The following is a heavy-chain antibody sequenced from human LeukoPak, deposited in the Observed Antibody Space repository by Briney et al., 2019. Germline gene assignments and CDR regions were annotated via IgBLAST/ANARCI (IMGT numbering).Heavy chain of an antibody. J-gene: IGHJ4*02. Sequence: GGSLRLSCAASGFTFGGYIMNWVRQAPGKGLEWISFIGTSGNPIYYADSVKGRFTVSRDNAKNSLYLQMNSLRAEDTAVYYCARDQWLDYWGQGTLVTVSS. V-gene: IGHV3-48*01. CDR3: ARDQWLDY. CDR2: IGTSGNPI. CDR1: GFTFGGYI. D-gene: IGHD6-19*01.